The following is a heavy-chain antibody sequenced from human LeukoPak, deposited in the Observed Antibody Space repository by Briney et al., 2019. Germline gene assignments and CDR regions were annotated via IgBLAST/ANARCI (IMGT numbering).Heavy chain of an antibody. Sequence: GGSLRLSCAASGFTFSSYAMNWARQAPGKGLEWVSALSGSGGSTYYADSVKGRFTISRDNSKNTLYLQMSSLRAEDTAVYYCAISYDDSLSGGFDYWGQGALVTVSS. CDR3: AISYDDSLSGGFDY. D-gene: IGHD3-22*01. J-gene: IGHJ4*02. V-gene: IGHV3-23*01. CDR2: LSGSGGST. CDR1: GFTFSSYA.